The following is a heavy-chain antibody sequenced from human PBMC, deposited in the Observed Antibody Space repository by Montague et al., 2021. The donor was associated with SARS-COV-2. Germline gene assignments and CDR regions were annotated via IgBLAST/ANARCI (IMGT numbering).Heavy chain of an antibody. CDR2: INHRGSN. J-gene: IGHJ3*01. CDR1: GGSLSGYY. D-gene: IGHD3-3*01. Sequence: SETLSLTCAVYGGSLSGYYWSWFRQHPGKGLVWFGEINHRGSNNYNPSLKSRVIISVDTSKNQFSLQLRTVTTAATAAYYCARGTGPRPITLLGVIISGHVFDVWGQGTMVTVSS. CDR3: ARGTGPRPITLLGVIISGHVFDV. V-gene: IGHV4-34*01.